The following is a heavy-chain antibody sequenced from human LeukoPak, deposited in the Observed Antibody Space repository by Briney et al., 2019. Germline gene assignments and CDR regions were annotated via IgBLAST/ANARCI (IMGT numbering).Heavy chain of an antibody. V-gene: IGHV4-34*01. CDR1: GGSISGYY. CDR3: ASSGGAGSHLKIWFGELFGQGSSNWFDP. J-gene: IGHJ5*02. CDR2: INHSGST. Sequence: SETLSLTCTVSGGSISGYYWNWIRQPPGKGLEWIGEINHSGSTNYNPSLKSRVTISVDTSKNQFSLKLSSVTAADTAVYYCASSGGAGSHLKIWFGELFGQGSSNWFDPWGQGTLVTVSS. D-gene: IGHD3-10*01.